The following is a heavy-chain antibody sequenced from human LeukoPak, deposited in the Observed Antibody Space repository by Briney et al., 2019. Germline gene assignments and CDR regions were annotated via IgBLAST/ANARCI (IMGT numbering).Heavy chain of an antibody. D-gene: IGHD3-22*01. Sequence: GGSLRLSCAASGFTFSSYAMSWVRQAPGKGLEWVSAISVSGGSTYYADSVKGRFTISRDNSKNTLYLQMNSLRAEDTAVYYCAKDLVSYYDSSGYYLFDYWGQGTLVTVSS. CDR2: ISVSGGST. CDR3: AKDLVSYYDSSGYYLFDY. J-gene: IGHJ4*02. V-gene: IGHV3-23*01. CDR1: GFTFSSYA.